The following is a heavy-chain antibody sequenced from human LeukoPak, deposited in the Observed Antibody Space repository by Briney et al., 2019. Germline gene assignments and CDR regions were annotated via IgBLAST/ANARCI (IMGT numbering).Heavy chain of an antibody. CDR2: INSDGGTT. D-gene: IGHD6-13*01. CDR3: AKGLHSSSWNDALDI. J-gene: IGHJ3*02. Sequence: PGGSLRLSCGASGFTFGTYWMHWVRQAPGKGLVWVSGINSDGGTTTYADSVKGRFTISRDNAKNTLYLQMNSLRAEDTAIYYCAKGLHSSSWNDALDIWGQGTLVTVSS. CDR1: GFTFGTYW. V-gene: IGHV3-74*01.